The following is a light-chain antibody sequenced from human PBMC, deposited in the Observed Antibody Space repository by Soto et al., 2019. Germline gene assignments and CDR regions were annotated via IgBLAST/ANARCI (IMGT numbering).Light chain of an antibody. CDR2: AAS. CDR1: QSVSRNY. V-gene: IGKV3-20*01. CDR3: QQNGSSPFT. Sequence: EIVLTQSPGTLSLSPGERGTLSCRASQSVSRNYLTWYQQKPGQAPRLLIYAASSRATGIPDRFSGSGSGTDFTLTISRLEPEEFAVYYCQQNGSSPFTFGPGTKVDIK. J-gene: IGKJ3*01.